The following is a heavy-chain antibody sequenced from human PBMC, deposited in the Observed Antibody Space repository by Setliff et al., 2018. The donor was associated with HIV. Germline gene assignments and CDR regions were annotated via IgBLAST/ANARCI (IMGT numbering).Heavy chain of an antibody. V-gene: IGHV3-23*03. CDR1: RFTFSSYA. CDR3: ARVFGTYYFDV. Sequence: GGSLRLSCAASRFTFSSYAMSWVRQAPGKGLEWVSFIYSGGSTTYYADSVKGRFTITRDNSKNTVYLQMNSLRAEDTAVYYCARVFGTYYFDVWGQGTLVTVSS. J-gene: IGHJ4*02. D-gene: IGHD3-10*01. CDR2: IYSGGSTT.